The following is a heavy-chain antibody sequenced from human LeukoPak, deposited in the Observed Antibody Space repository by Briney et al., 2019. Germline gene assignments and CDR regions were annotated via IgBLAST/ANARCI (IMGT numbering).Heavy chain of an antibody. J-gene: IGHJ6*02. V-gene: IGHV4-59*01. Sequence: PSETLSLTCTVSGGSISSYYWSWIRQPPGKGLEWLGYIYYSGSTNYNPSLKSRVTISVDTSKNQFSLKLSSVTAADTAVYYCARGEEPYSSSWYIYYYYGMDVWGQGTTVTVSS. CDR3: ARGEEPYSSSWYIYYYYGMDV. CDR2: IYYSGST. D-gene: IGHD6-13*01. CDR1: GGSISSYY.